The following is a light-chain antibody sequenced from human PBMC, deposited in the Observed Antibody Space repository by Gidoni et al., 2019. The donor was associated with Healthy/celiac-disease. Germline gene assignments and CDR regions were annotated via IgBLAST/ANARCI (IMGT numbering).Light chain of an antibody. CDR2: QDS. J-gene: IGLJ2*01. Sequence: SSELTQPPSVSVSPGQTASIPCSGDKLGDKYACWYQQKPGQSPVLVIYQDSKRPSGIPVRFSGSNSGNTATLTISGTQAMDEADYYCQAWDSSTGIVVFGGGTKLTVL. V-gene: IGLV3-1*01. CDR1: KLGDKY. CDR3: QAWDSSTGIVV.